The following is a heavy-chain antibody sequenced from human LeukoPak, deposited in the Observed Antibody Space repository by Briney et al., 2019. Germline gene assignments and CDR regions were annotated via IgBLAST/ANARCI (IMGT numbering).Heavy chain of an antibody. V-gene: IGHV4-59*01. D-gene: IGHD6-6*01. J-gene: IGHJ6*02. CDR3: ARVEARHGNGMDV. CDR1: GGSISSYY. Sequence: SETLSLTCTVSGGSISSYYWSWIRQPPGKGLEWIGYIYYSRSTNYNPSLKSRVTISVDTSKKQFSLKLSSVTAADTAVYYCARVEARHGNGMDVWGQGTTVTVSS. CDR2: IYYSRST.